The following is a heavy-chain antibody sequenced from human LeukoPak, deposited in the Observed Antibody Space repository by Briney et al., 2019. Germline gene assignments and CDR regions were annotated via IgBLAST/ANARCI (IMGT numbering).Heavy chain of an antibody. D-gene: IGHD2-8*02. CDR1: GFIVYSHNY. V-gene: IGHV3-53*01. CDR2: IYTDGSA. CDR3: AREGYCTVASCSV. Sequence: PGGSLRLSCTGSGFIVYSHNYMNWVRQAPGKGLEWVSLIYTDGSAYYADSVKGRFTLSRDISRNTLYLQMNNLRAEDTATYYCAREGYCTVASCSVWGKGTTVTVSS. J-gene: IGHJ6*04.